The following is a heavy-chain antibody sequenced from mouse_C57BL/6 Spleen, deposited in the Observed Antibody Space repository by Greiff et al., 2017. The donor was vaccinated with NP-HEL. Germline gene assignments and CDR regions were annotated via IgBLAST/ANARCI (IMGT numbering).Heavy chain of an antibody. CDR3: ARDYDYDGDAMDY. Sequence: QVQLKESGAELVRPGASVKLSCKASGYTFTDYYINWVKQRPGQGLEWIARIYPGSGNTYYNEKFKGKATLTAEKSSSTAYMQLSSLTSEDSAVYFCARDYDYDGDAMDYWGQGTSVTVSS. V-gene: IGHV1-76*01. CDR2: IYPGSGNT. J-gene: IGHJ4*01. D-gene: IGHD2-4*01. CDR1: GYTFTDYY.